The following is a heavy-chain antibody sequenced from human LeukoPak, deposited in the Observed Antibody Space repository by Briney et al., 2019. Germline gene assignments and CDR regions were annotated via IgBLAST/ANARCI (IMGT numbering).Heavy chain of an antibody. D-gene: IGHD2-15*01. V-gene: IGHV4-59*01. CDR2: IYYSGST. Sequence: SETLSLTCTVSGVSISSYYWSWIRQPPGKGLEWIGYIYYSGSTNYNPSLKSRVTISVDTSKNQFSLKLSSMTAADTAVYYCARDSLLGNYFDYWGQGTLVTVSS. CDR1: GVSISSYY. J-gene: IGHJ4*02. CDR3: ARDSLLGNYFDY.